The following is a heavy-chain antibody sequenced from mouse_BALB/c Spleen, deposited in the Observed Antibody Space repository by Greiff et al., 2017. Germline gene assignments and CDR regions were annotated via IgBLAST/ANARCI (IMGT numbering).Heavy chain of an antibody. CDR1: GFTFSSYT. Sequence: EVMLVESGGGLVQPGGSLKLSCAASGFTFSSYTMSWVRQTPEKRLEWVAYISNGGGSTYYPDTVKGRFTISRDNAKNTLYLQMSSLKSEDTAMYYCARQGLYDGYYGSFAYWGQGTLVTVSA. CDR2: ISNGGGST. V-gene: IGHV5-12-2*01. D-gene: IGHD2-3*01. J-gene: IGHJ3*01. CDR3: ARQGLYDGYYGSFAY.